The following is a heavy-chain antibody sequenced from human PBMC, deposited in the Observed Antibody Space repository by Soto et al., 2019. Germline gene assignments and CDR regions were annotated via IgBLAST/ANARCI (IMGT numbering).Heavy chain of an antibody. Sequence: QEQVVQSGPAMKEPGSSVKVSCRASGIMSSGYGFSWVRQAPGQGRESVGMINPILDSTHYAQNLQGRVSLSVDKSRDTAYLEVTSLRLEDTAIYFCATMKRARLDSWGRGTVVTVSS. CDR1: GIMSSGYG. J-gene: IGHJ4*02. D-gene: IGHD6-25*01. V-gene: IGHV1-69*09. CDR3: ATMKRARLDS. CDR2: INPILDST.